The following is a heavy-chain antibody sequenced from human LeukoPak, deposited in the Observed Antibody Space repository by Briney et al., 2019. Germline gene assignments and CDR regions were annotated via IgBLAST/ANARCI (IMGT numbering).Heavy chain of an antibody. V-gene: IGHV4-38-2*01. CDR3: SRRITMLDY. D-gene: IGHD3-10*01. Sequence: PSETLSLTCAASGFSISSAYYWGWIRQPPGKGLEWIGSIYHSGSTYYSPSLESRVTISIGTSKNQFSLKLSSVTAADTAVYYCSRRITMLDYWGQGTLVTVSS. CDR1: GFSISSAYY. J-gene: IGHJ4*02. CDR2: IYHSGST.